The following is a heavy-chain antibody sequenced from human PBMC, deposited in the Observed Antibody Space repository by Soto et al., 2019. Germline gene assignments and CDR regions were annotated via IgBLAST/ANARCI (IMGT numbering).Heavy chain of an antibody. Sequence: SETLSLTCTVSGGSISSYYWSWIRQPPGKGLEWIGYIYYSGSTNYNPSLKSRVTISVDTSKNQFSLKLSSVTAADTTVYYCARTGVTDSSGWYREVGWFDPWGQGTLVTVSS. CDR3: ARTGVTDSSGWYREVGWFDP. CDR2: IYYSGST. CDR1: GGSISSYY. V-gene: IGHV4-59*08. J-gene: IGHJ5*02. D-gene: IGHD6-19*01.